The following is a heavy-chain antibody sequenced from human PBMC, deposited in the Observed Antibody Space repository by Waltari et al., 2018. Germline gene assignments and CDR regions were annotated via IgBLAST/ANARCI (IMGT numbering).Heavy chain of an antibody. D-gene: IGHD6-13*01. CDR1: GGSISSYY. J-gene: IGHJ4*02. CDR2: IYYSGST. V-gene: IGHV4-59*01. CDR3: ASYLCNRQLVRMGPCGDFDY. Sequence: QVQLQESGPGLVKPSETLSLTCTVSGGSISSYYWSWIRQPPGKGLEWIGYIYYSGSTTYNPSLKSRVTISVDTSKTQFSLKLSSVTAADTAVYYCASYLCNRQLVRMGPCGDFDYWGQGTLVTVSS.